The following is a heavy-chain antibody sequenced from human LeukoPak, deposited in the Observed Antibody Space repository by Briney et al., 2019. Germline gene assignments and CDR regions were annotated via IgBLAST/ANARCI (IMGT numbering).Heavy chain of an antibody. CDR1: GFSFSSYW. V-gene: IGHV3-7*03. Sequence: GGSLRLSCVASGFSFSSYWMSWVRQTPGKGLEWVANIKQEGSARYYVDSVKGRFTISRDNAKNSLYLQMNSLRAEDTAVYYCARESITMIVVVEGAFDIWGQGTMVTVSS. D-gene: IGHD3-22*01. CDR3: ARESITMIVVVEGAFDI. J-gene: IGHJ3*02. CDR2: IKQEGSAR.